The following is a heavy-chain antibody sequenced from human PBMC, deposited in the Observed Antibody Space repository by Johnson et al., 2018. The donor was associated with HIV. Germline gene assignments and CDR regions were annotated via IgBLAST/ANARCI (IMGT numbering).Heavy chain of an antibody. CDR3: AKSKLPDLVLDI. V-gene: IGHV3-66*02. D-gene: IGHD4-23*01. CDR1: GFTFDDYG. J-gene: IGHJ3*02. Sequence: VQLVESGGGLVQPGGSLRLSCAASGFTFDDYGMSWVRQAPGKGLDWVSVIYSGGSTYYADSVKGRFTISRDNFKNTLYLQMNSLRGEDTAVYYCAKSKLPDLVLDIWGQGTVVTVSS. CDR2: IYSGGST.